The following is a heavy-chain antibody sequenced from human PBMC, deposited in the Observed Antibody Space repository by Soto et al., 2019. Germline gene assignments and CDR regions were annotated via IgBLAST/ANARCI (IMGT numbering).Heavy chain of an antibody. CDR1: GASVSNYY. Sequence: SETLSLTSSVSGASVSNYYWSWIRQSPGKGLEWIGYISYGGTTNFNSSLKGRVTVSVDMSKNHFSLTLNSVTAADTAVYYCAMYYGHGQDYWGQGTLVTVSS. CDR2: ISYGGTT. J-gene: IGHJ4*02. V-gene: IGHV4-59*02. D-gene: IGHD3-10*01. CDR3: AMYYGHGQDY.